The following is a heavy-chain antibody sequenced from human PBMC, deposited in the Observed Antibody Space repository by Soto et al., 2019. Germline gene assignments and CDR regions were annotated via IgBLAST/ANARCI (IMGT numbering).Heavy chain of an antibody. CDR1: GGSISSGDYY. CDR2: IYYSGST. J-gene: IGHJ5*02. CDR3: ARGRPNDFWSGRGLYNWFDP. Sequence: KTSETLSLTCTVSGGSISSGDYYWSWIRQPPGKGLEWIGYIYYSGSTYYNPSLKSRVTISVDTSKNQFSLKLSSVTAADTAVYYCARGRPNDFWSGRGLYNWFDPWGQGTLVTVSS. V-gene: IGHV4-30-4*01. D-gene: IGHD3-3*01.